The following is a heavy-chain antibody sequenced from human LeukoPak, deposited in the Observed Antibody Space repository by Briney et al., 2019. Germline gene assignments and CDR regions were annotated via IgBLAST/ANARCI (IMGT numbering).Heavy chain of an antibody. CDR2: IGSRADNHAT. V-gene: IGHV3-73*01. CDR3: TRHLDGIAAYDY. Sequence: PGGSLRLSCAASGFIFSACAVHWIRQAPGKGLEGVGLIGSRADNHATLYGASMEGKFTISRDDSKNTAYLQMNSLKTEDTAVYYCTRHLDGIAAYDYWGQGSLVTVSS. J-gene: IGHJ4*02. CDR1: GFIFSACA. D-gene: IGHD6-13*01.